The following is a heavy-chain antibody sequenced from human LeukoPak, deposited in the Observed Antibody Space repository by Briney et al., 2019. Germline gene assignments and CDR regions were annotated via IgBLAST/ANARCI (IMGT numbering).Heavy chain of an antibody. J-gene: IGHJ4*02. CDR1: GFTFTRYG. D-gene: IGHD3-22*01. CDR2: ISAYNGDT. CDR3: ARDFSNTSGFKVVIDY. V-gene: IGHV1-18*01. Sequence: ASVKVSCKASGFTFTRYGISWVRQAPGQVLEWMGWISAYNGDTKYVQKFLGRVTMTTDTSTSTAYMELRSLTADDTAVYYCARDFSNTSGFKVVIDYWGQGTLVTVSS.